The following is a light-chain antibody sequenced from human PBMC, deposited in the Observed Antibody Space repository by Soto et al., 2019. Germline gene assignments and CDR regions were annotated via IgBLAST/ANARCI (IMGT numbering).Light chain of an antibody. Sequence: DLQMTQSPSSVSASVGDRVTITCRASQAINNWLAWYQQKPGKAPRLLIYAASSLQGGVPSRFSGSGSGTDFTLTISSLQPEDFATYYCQQANSFPFTFGPGTKVDIK. CDR1: QAINNW. J-gene: IGKJ3*01. CDR3: QQANSFPFT. CDR2: AAS. V-gene: IGKV1-12*01.